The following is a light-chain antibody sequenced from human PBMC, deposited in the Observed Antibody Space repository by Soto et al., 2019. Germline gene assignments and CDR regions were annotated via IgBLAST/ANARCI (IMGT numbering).Light chain of an antibody. Sequence: QSALTQPASVSGSPGQSITISCTGTSSDVGSYNLVSWYQQHPGKAPKLMIYEDNRRPSGVSIRFSGSKSGNTASLTISGLQAEDEADYYCCSYAGPSTHWVLGGGTKLTVL. J-gene: IGLJ3*02. CDR2: EDN. V-gene: IGLV2-23*01. CDR1: SSDVGSYNL. CDR3: CSYAGPSTHWV.